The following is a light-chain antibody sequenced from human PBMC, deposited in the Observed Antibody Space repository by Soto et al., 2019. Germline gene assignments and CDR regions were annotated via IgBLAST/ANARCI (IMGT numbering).Light chain of an antibody. V-gene: IGKV4-1*01. CDR2: WTS. CDR1: QSLLSHSNGNHD. CDR3: QQSFANFTWT. J-gene: IGKJ1*01. Sequence: DIRLTQSPDSVAVSLGERATIKCRSSQSLLSHSNGNHDLSWYQQKPGHSPKLLIYWTSTRESGVPERFIGSGSGAEFTLTISSLQAEDVAVYHCQQSFANFTWTLGQGTKVDIK.